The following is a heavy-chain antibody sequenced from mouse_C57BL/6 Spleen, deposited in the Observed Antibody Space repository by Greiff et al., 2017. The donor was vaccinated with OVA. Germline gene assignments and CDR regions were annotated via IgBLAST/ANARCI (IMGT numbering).Heavy chain of an antibody. CDR2: IYPRDGST. Sequence: QVQLKESGPELVKPGASVKLSCKASGYTFTSYDINWVKQRPGQGLEWIGWIYPRDGSTKYNEKFKGKATLTVDTSSSTAYMELHSLTSEDSAVYFCALEAWFAYWGQGTLVTVSA. J-gene: IGHJ3*01. CDR3: ALEAWFAY. V-gene: IGHV1-85*01. CDR1: GYTFTSYD.